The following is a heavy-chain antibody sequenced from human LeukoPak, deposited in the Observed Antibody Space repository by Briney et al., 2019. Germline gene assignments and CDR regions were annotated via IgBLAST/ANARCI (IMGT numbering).Heavy chain of an antibody. Sequence: GGSLRLSCAASGFTVSSNYMSWVRQAPGKGLEWVSVIDSGGDTYYADSVKGRFTVSRDSSKNTLFLQMNSLRAEDTAIYYCARAPPGDYYGSGSYAFDIWGQGTMVTVSS. CDR2: IDSGGDT. J-gene: IGHJ3*02. CDR1: GFTVSSNY. D-gene: IGHD3-10*01. V-gene: IGHV3-66*01. CDR3: ARAPPGDYYGSGSYAFDI.